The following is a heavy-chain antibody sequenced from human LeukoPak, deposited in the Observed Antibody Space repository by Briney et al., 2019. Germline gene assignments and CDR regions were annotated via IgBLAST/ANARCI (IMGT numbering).Heavy chain of an antibody. D-gene: IGHD3-10*01. J-gene: IGHJ4*02. CDR1: GFTFSSYG. Sequence: GGSLRLSCEASGFTFSSYGMHWVRQAPGKGLEWVAVIWYDGSNKDYGDSVKGRFTISRDNSKNTLYLQMNSLRAEDTAVYYCARDLGGRSGSFDYWGQGTLVTVSS. CDR3: ARDLGGRSGSFDY. CDR2: IWYDGSNK. V-gene: IGHV3-33*01.